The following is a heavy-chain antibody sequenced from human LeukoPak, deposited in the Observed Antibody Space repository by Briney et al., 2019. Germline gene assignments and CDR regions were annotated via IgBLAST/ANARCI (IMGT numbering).Heavy chain of an antibody. CDR1: GSTFSNYV. CDR2: ISGSGGGT. CDR3: AKHKTQSYYYYYYMDV. V-gene: IGHV3-23*01. Sequence: GGSLRLSCAASGSTFSNYVMSWVRQAPGKGLEWVSTISGSGGGTFYADSVKGRFTISRDNSKNTLYLQMNSLRAEDTATYYCAKHKTQSYYYYYYMDVWGKGTTVTVSS. J-gene: IGHJ6*03.